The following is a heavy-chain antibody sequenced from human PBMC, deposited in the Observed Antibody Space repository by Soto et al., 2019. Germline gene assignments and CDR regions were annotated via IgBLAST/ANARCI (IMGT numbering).Heavy chain of an antibody. CDR3: AKDGRNSRDYYYYMDV. J-gene: IGHJ6*03. Sequence: VQLLESGGGLVQPGGSLRLSCAASGFTFSSYVMSWVRQAPGKGLEWVSAIGGSGISTYYADSVKGRFTISRDNSKDTLHLQMNSLRAEDTAVYYCAKDGRNSRDYYYYMDVWGKGTTVTVSS. CDR1: GFTFSSYV. V-gene: IGHV3-23*01. D-gene: IGHD4-4*01. CDR2: IGGSGIST.